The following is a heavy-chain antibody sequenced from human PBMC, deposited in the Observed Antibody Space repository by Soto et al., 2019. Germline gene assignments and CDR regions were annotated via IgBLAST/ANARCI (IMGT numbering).Heavy chain of an antibody. Sequence: PSETLSLTCTVSGGSVSSDTHYWSGIRHPPGKRLEWIGFIYSSGSTNYNPSLKSRVTMSVDTSKNQFSLKLRSVIVADTAVYHCARFVRSCSGTTCYTRADVWGQGTTVTVSS. D-gene: IGHD2-2*02. CDR3: ARFVRSCSGTTCYTRADV. CDR1: GGSVSSDTHY. J-gene: IGHJ6*02. CDR2: IYSSGST. V-gene: IGHV4-61*01.